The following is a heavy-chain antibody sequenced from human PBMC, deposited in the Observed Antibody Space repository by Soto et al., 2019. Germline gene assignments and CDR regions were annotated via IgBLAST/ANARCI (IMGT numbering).Heavy chain of an antibody. J-gene: IGHJ5*02. CDR3: ARDWSAVTTKDGWFDP. Sequence: QVQLVESGGGLVKPGGSLRLSCAASGFTFSDYYMSWIRQAPGKGLEWVSYISSSGSTIYYADSVKGRFTISRDNAKNSMDLQMNSLRAEDTAVYYCARDWSAVTTKDGWFDPWGQGTLVTVSS. D-gene: IGHD4-17*01. V-gene: IGHV3-11*01. CDR1: GFTFSDYY. CDR2: ISSSGSTI.